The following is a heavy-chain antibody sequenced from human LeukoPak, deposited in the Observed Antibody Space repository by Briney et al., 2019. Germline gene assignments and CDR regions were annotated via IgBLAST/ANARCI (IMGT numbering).Heavy chain of an antibody. Sequence: ASVKVSCKASGYTFTSYAMNWVRQAPGQGLEWMGGIIPIFGTANYAQKFQGRVTITADKSTSTAYMELSSLRSEDTAVYYCASGRFLEWLTGIYYYYYMDVWGKGTTVTVSS. CDR3: ASGRFLEWLTGIYYYYYMDV. CDR1: GYTFTSYA. CDR2: IIPIFGTA. D-gene: IGHD3-3*01. V-gene: IGHV1-69*06. J-gene: IGHJ6*03.